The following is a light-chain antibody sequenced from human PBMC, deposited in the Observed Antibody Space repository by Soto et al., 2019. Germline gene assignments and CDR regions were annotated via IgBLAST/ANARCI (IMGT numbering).Light chain of an antibody. V-gene: IGKV1-39*01. CDR3: QQSFGTPII. CDR2: AAS. J-gene: IGKJ5*01. Sequence: DIQMTQSPFSLSAPVGDRVTITCRASQSISNYLNWYQQKQGKAPKLLIYAASTLQSGVPSRFSGSGSGTDFTLTLSSLQPEDSATYYCQQSFGTPIIFGQGTRLDIK. CDR1: QSISNY.